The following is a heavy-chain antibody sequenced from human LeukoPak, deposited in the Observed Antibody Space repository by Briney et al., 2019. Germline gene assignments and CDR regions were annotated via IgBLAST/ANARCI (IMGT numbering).Heavy chain of an antibody. Sequence: RSGGSLRISCAAPGFPFSNYGMHWVRQAPGKGLERVAVISADGIDKYYADSVKGRFTISRDNSKNTLYLQMSSLRPEDTAVYYCAKDKGREGDYWGQGNLVTVSS. CDR1: GFPFSNYG. J-gene: IGHJ4*02. CDR2: ISADGIDK. V-gene: IGHV3-30*18. CDR3: AKDKGREGDY.